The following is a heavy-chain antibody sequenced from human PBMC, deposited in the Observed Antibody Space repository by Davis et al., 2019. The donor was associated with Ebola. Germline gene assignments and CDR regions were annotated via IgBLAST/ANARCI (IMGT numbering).Heavy chain of an antibody. CDR3: ARDRLGLDS. CDR1: GGTFSSYA. J-gene: IGHJ4*02. CDR2: INPSGGST. V-gene: IGHV1-46*01. Sequence: ASVKVSCKASGGTFSSYAISWVRQAPGQGLEWMGIINPSGGSTTYAQKFQGRVTMTRDTSTTTVYMELSSLRSEDTAVYYCARDRLGLDSWGQGTLVTVSS. D-gene: IGHD3-9*01.